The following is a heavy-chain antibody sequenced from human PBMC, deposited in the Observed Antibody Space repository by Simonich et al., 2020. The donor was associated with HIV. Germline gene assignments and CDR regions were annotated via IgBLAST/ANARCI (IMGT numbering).Heavy chain of an antibody. J-gene: IGHJ4*02. CDR1: GGSFSGYY. Sequence: QVHLQQWGAGLLKPSETLSLTCAVYGGSFSGYYWSWIRQPPGKGLEWIGEINNSGSTNYKPSLKSRVTISVDSSKNQFSLKLSSVTAADTAVYYCARRTGYDLDYWGQGTLVTVSS. CDR2: INNSGST. CDR3: ARRTGYDLDY. V-gene: IGHV4-34*01. D-gene: IGHD5-12*01.